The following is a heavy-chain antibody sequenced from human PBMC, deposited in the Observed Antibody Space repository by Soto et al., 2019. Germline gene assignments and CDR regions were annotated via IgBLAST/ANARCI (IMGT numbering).Heavy chain of an antibody. V-gene: IGHV4-59*01. J-gene: IGHJ4*02. CDR1: GGSISSYY. CDR3: ARVDSSGSYFDS. D-gene: IGHD3-22*01. Sequence: PSETLSLTCTVSGGSISSYYWSWIRQPPGKGLEWIGYIYYSGSTDYNPSLKSRVTISVDTSKNQFSLKLSSVTAADTAMYYCARVDSSGSYFDSWGQGTLVTVS. CDR2: IYYSGST.